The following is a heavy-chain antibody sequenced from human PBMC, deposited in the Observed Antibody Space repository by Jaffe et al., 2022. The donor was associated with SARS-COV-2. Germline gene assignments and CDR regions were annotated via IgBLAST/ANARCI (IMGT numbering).Heavy chain of an antibody. Sequence: QVQLQESGPGLVKPSQTLSLTCTVSGGSISSGSYYWSWIRQPAGKGLEWIGRIYTSGSTNYNPSLKSRVTISVDTSKNQFSLKLSSVTAADTAVYYCARSQQTYYYDSSGYYGEDWGQGTLVTVSS. J-gene: IGHJ4*02. D-gene: IGHD3-22*01. CDR1: GGSISSGSYY. CDR2: IYTSGST. V-gene: IGHV4-61*02. CDR3: ARSQQTYYYDSSGYYGED.